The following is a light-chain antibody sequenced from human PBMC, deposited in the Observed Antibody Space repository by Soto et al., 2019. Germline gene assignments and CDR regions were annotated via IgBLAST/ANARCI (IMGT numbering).Light chain of an antibody. CDR1: RSNIGAIYE. V-gene: IGLV1-40*01. J-gene: IGLJ1*01. CDR3: QSYDIGLTGYV. CDR2: GNS. Sequence: QSALTQPPSVSGALGQRVTISCTGTRSNIGAIYEVHWYQQIPGTAPKLLIYGNSNRPSGVPDRFSGSKSGTSASLAITGLQAEDEADYYCQSYDIGLTGYVFGTGTKLTVL.